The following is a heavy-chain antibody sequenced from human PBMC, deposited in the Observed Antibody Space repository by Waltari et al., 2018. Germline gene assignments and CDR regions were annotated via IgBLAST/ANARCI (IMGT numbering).Heavy chain of an antibody. CDR2: IRSKAYGGTT. J-gene: IGHJ4*02. D-gene: IGHD2-21*02. Sequence: PGKGLEWVGFIRSKAYGGTTEYAASVKGRFTISRDDSKDIAYLQMNSLKTDDTAVYYCTRVRLGGDFEFDYWGQGTLVTVSS. CDR3: TRVRLGGDFEFDY. V-gene: IGHV3-49*02.